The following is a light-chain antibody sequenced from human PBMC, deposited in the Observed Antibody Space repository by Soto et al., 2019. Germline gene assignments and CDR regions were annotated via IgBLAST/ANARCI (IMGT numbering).Light chain of an antibody. J-gene: IGKJ1*01. CDR1: QSVSSAY. CDR2: DVS. V-gene: IGKV3-20*01. Sequence: VLAQSPGTLTLSPGAGATLSCRASQSVSSAYVAWYQQKPGQAPRLLIYDVSSRATGIPDRFSGSGSGTDFTLTVSRLEPEDFAVYYCQQYGSSPETFGQGTKVDIK. CDR3: QQYGSSPET.